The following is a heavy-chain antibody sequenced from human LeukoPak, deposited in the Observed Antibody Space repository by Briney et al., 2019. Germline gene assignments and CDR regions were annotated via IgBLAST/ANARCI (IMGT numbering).Heavy chain of an antibody. D-gene: IGHD3-16*02. CDR2: ISYSGST. V-gene: IGHV4-59*01. CDR1: GGSISRYY. Sequence: SETLSLTCTVSGGSISRYYLSWIRQPPGKGLEWIGYISYSGSTNYNPSLKSRVTISVDTSKNQFSLKLSSVTAADTAVYYCAKYVWGSYPTFEDYWGQGTLVTVSS. CDR3: AKYVWGSYPTFEDY. J-gene: IGHJ4*02.